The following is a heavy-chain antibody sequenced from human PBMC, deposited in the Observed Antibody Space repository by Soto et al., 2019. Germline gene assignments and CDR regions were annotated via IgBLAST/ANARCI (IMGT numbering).Heavy chain of an antibody. CDR2: IGTAGDT. CDR1: GFTFSSYD. CDR3: ARAFDGTELVSDYYGMDV. V-gene: IGHV3-13*01. D-gene: IGHD1-1*01. Sequence: GGSLRLSCAASGFTFSSYDMHWVRQATGKGLEWVSAIGTAGDTYYPGSVKGRFTISRENAKNSLYLQMNSLRAEDTAVYYCARAFDGTELVSDYYGMDVWGQGTTVTVSS. J-gene: IGHJ6*02.